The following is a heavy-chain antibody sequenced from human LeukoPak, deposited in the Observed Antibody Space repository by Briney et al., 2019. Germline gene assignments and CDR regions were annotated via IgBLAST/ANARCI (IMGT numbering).Heavy chain of an antibody. D-gene: IGHD2-2*01. CDR2: ISYDGSDK. CDR3: AKYCSSTSCPWGYYYYYMDV. V-gene: IGHV3-30*18. Sequence: GGSLRLSCAASGFTFSSHSMNWVRQAPGKGLEWVAVISYDGSDKYYADSVKGRFTISRDNSKNTLYLQMNSLRAEDTAVYYCAKYCSSTSCPWGYYYYYMDVWDKGTTVTISS. CDR1: GFTFSSHS. J-gene: IGHJ6*03.